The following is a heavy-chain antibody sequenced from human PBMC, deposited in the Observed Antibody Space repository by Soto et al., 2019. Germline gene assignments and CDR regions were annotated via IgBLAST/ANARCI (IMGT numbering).Heavy chain of an antibody. CDR2: ISAGRST. Sequence: EVQVLESGGDLVQPGGSLRLSCAASGFTFSNYAMNWVRQAPGKGPECVSGISAGRSTYYADSVKGRFTTSRDNSKSTLFLQIDSLRAEDTDLYYCTKVRGDPVWGKGTTVTVSS. D-gene: IGHD4-17*01. V-gene: IGHV3-23*01. CDR1: GFTFSNYA. CDR3: TKVRGDPV. J-gene: IGHJ6*04.